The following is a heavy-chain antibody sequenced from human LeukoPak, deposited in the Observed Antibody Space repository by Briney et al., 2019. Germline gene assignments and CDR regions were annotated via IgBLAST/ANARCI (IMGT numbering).Heavy chain of an antibody. V-gene: IGHV3-23*01. CDR2: ISGSGGST. CDR1: GFTFSSYA. Sequence: GGSLRLSCAASGFTFSSYAMSWVRQAPGKGLEWVSAISGSGGSTYCADSVKGRFTISRDNSKNTLYLQMNSLRAEDTAVYYCAKDGPMVRGVISPTLYYFDYWGQGTLVTVSS. D-gene: IGHD3-10*01. J-gene: IGHJ4*02. CDR3: AKDGPMVRGVISPTLYYFDY.